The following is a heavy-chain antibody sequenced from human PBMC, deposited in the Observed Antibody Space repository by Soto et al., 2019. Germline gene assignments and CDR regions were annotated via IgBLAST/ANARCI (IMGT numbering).Heavy chain of an antibody. V-gene: IGHV1-18*01. Sequence: QVQLVQSGAEVKKPGASVKVSCKASGYTFTSYGISWVRQAPGQGLEGMGWISAYNGNTNYAQKLQVRGTMTTDTSTSTAYMELRSLRSDDTAVYYCARGGEQWLVPEPFDYWGQGTLVTVSS. D-gene: IGHD6-19*01. CDR2: ISAYNGNT. J-gene: IGHJ4*02. CDR3: ARGGEQWLVPEPFDY. CDR1: GYTFTSYG.